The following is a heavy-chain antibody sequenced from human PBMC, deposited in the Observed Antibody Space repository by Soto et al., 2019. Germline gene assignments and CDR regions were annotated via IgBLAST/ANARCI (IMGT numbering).Heavy chain of an antibody. D-gene: IGHD3-10*01. V-gene: IGHV3-49*05. J-gene: IGHJ4*02. CDR2: IKSKAYGGTT. Sequence: EVQLVESGGGLVKPGQSLRLSCVASGFTFGDYPMSWFRQAPGKGLEWVGFIKSKAYGGTTEYAPSVKGRFTISGDDSKSIAYLQMNSLKTEDTAVYYCTREFSGSGGWGQGTLVTVSS. CDR1: GFTFGDYP. CDR3: TREFSGSGG.